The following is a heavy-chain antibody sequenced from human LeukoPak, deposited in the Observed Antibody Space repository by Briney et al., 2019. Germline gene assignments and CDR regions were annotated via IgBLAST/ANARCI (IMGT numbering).Heavy chain of an antibody. V-gene: IGHV3-21*01. Sequence: PGGSLRLSCAASGFTFSSYSINWVRQAPGKGLEWVSSISSSSSYIYYTDSVKGRFTISRDNAKNSLYLQMNSLRAEDTAVYYCARDQGFENQYYYYYYYMDVWGKGTTVTVSS. CDR2: ISSSSSYI. D-gene: IGHD3-10*01. CDR1: GFTFSSYS. CDR3: ARDQGFENQYYYYYYYMDV. J-gene: IGHJ6*03.